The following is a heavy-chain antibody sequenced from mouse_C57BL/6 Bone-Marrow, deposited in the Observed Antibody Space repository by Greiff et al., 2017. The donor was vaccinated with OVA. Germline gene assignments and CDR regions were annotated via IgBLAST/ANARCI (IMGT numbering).Heavy chain of an antibody. CDR3: AEMVTTLYYYAMDY. Sequence: QVQLQQPGAELVRPGSSVKLSCKASGYTFTSYWMHWVKQRPIQGLEWIGNIDPSDSETHYNQKFKDKATLTVDKSSSTAYMQLSSLTSEDSAVYYCAEMVTTLYYYAMDYWGQGTSVTVSS. CDR2: IDPSDSET. V-gene: IGHV1-52*01. J-gene: IGHJ4*01. CDR1: GYTFTSYW. D-gene: IGHD2-2*01.